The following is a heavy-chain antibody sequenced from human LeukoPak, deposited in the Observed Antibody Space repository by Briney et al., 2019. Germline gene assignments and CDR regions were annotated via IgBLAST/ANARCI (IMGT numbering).Heavy chain of an antibody. CDR2: IYYTGST. CDR3: ARDLPEGYMDV. V-gene: IGHV4-31*02. Sequence: SQTLSLTCTVSGGSISGGGYYWSWVRQFPGRGLEWIGYIYYTGSTYYNPSLKSRVTISVDRSKNQFSLKLSSVTAADTAVYYCARDLPEGYMDVWGKGTTVTVSS. J-gene: IGHJ6*03. D-gene: IGHD1-14*01. CDR1: GGSISGGGYY.